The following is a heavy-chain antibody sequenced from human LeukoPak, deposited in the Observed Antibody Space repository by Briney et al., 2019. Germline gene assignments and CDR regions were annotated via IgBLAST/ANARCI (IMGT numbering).Heavy chain of an antibody. CDR1: GGTFSSYA. CDR2: IIPIFGTA. CDR3: ARGSSSGYYFWLDY. J-gene: IGHJ4*02. V-gene: IGHV1-69*06. Sequence: GASVKVSCKASGGTFSSYAISWVRQAPGQGLEWMGGIIPIFGTANYAQKFQGRVTITADKSTSTAYMELSSLRSEDTAVYYCARGSSSGYYFWLDYWGQGTLVTVSS. D-gene: IGHD3-22*01.